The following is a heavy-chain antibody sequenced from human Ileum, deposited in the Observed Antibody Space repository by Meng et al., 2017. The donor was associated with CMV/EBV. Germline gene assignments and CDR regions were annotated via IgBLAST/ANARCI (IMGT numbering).Heavy chain of an antibody. D-gene: IGHD3-22*01. J-gene: IGHJ4*02. CDR2: IRFDGSNK. CDR1: SYS. Sequence: SYSIHWGRQAPGKGLEWVACIRFDGSNKYYADSVRGRFTSSRENSKNTLYLQMNSLRSEDTAVYYCAKDYQPYTSPDYYDTSGYPLWGQGTLVTVSS. V-gene: IGHV3-30*02. CDR3: AKDYQPYTSPDYYDTSGYPL.